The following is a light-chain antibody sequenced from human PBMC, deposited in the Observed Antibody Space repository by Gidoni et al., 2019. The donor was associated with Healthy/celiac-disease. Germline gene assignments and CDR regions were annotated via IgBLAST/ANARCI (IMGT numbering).Light chain of an antibody. CDR1: QSVSSY. J-gene: IGKJ1*01. CDR2: GAS. Sequence: EIVMTQSPATLSVSPGERATLSCGASQSVSSYLAWYQHKPGQAPRLLISGASTRATGIPARFSGSGSGTEFTLTLNSLQSEDFAVYHCQHYKNWPRTFXQXTKVEI. CDR3: QHYKNWPRT. V-gene: IGKV3-15*01.